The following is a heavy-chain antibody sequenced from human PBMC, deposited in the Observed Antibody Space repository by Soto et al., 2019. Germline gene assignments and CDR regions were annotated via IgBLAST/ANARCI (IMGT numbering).Heavy chain of an antibody. J-gene: IGHJ5*02. CDR3: ARDMTTVTTGWFDP. V-gene: IGHV3-20*01. CDR1: GFTFDDYG. Sequence: ESGGGVVRPGGSLRLSCAASGFTFDDYGMSWVRQAPGKGLEWVSGINWNGGSTGYADSVKGRFTISRDNAKNSLYLQMNSLRAEDTALYHCARDMTTVTTGWFDPWGQGTLVTVSS. D-gene: IGHD4-17*01. CDR2: INWNGGST.